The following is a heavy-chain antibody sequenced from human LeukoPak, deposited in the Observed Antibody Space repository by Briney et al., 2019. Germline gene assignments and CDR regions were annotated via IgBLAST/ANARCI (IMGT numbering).Heavy chain of an antibody. J-gene: IGHJ4*02. Sequence: PSETLSLTCSASGDSISTYYWNWIRQPAGKGLEWIGRLYTNRRNDYNPSLKSRVTISVDKSKNQFSLSLISVTAADTAVYYCARDSGAATNLDYWGQGILVTVSS. CDR2: LYTNRRN. CDR1: GDSISTYY. CDR3: ARDSGAATNLDY. V-gene: IGHV4-4*07. D-gene: IGHD5-24*01.